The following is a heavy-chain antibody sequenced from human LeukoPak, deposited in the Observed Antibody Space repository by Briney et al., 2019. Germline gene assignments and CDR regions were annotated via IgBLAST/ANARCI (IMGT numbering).Heavy chain of an antibody. CDR2: VYADGAT. D-gene: IGHD1-1*01. CDR3: AKAPPYTKYFDY. CDR1: GFIVNTNY. J-gene: IGHJ4*02. V-gene: IGHV3-53*01. Sequence: GGSLRLSCAASGFIVNTNYMNWVRQAPGKGLEWVSVVYADGATYYADSVKGRFTVSRDNSKNTLYLQMYSLRAEDTAIYYCAKAPPYTKYFDYWGQGTLLTVSS.